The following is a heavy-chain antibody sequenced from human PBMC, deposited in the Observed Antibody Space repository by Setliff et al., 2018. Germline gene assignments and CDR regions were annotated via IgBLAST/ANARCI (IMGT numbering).Heavy chain of an antibody. Sequence: GSLRLSCAAPGPTFSRYSMNWVRQAPGKGLEWISYISSSNSGRYYADSVKGRFSISRDPSKNAVFLQMNTLRVDDTAVYYCARDLRARGSWYTDIWGQGTLVTVSS. V-gene: IGHV3-48*01. CDR1: GPTFSRYS. J-gene: IGHJ3*02. CDR3: ARDLRARGSWYTDI. CDR2: ISSSNSGR. D-gene: IGHD6-13*01.